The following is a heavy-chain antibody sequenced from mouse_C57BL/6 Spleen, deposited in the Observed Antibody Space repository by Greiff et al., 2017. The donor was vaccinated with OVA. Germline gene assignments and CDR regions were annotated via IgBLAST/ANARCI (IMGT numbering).Heavy chain of an antibody. CDR2: ISSGGSYT. Sequence: EVKLQESGGDLVKPGGSLKLSCAASGFTFSSYGMSWVRQTPDKRLEWVATISSGGSYTYYPDSVKGRFTISRDNAKNTLYLQMSSLKSEDTAMYYCARLYYYGSSDWYFDVWGTGTTVTVSS. V-gene: IGHV5-6*01. J-gene: IGHJ1*03. CDR3: ARLYYYGSSDWYFDV. D-gene: IGHD1-1*01. CDR1: GFTFSSYG.